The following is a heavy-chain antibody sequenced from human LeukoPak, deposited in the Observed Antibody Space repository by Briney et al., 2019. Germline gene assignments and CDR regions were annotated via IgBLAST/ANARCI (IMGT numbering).Heavy chain of an antibody. CDR3: ATGPRIGYDSSGLQH. Sequence: ASVKVSCKVSGYTLTELSMHWVRQAPGKGLEWMGGFDPEDGETIYAQKFQGRVTMTEDTSTDTAYMELSSLRSEDTAVYYCATGPRIGYDSSGLQHWGQGTLVTVSS. CDR2: FDPEDGET. CDR1: GYTLTELS. V-gene: IGHV1-24*01. J-gene: IGHJ1*01. D-gene: IGHD3-22*01.